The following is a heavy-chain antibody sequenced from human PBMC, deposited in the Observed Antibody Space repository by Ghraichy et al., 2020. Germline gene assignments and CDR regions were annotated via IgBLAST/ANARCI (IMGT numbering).Heavy chain of an antibody. CDR1: GGSFSGYY. Sequence: SQTLSLTCAVYGGSFSGYYWSWIRQPPGKGLEWIGEINHSGSTNYNPSLKSRVTISVDTSKNQFSLKLSSVTAADTAVYYCARTVYYYGSGSYLIDPWGQGTLVTVSS. CDR2: INHSGST. D-gene: IGHD3-10*01. CDR3: ARTVYYYGSGSYLIDP. V-gene: IGHV4-34*01. J-gene: IGHJ5*02.